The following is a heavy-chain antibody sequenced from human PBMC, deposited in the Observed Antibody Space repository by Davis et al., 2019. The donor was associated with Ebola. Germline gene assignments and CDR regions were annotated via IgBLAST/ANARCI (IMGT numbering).Heavy chain of an antibody. CDR3: ARGGYYDSSGYPYWYFDL. D-gene: IGHD3-22*01. CDR2: IYYSGST. V-gene: IGHV4-59*12. J-gene: IGHJ2*01. CDR1: GGSISSYY. Sequence: PSETLSLTCTVSGGSISSYYWSWIRQPPGKGLEWIGYIYYSGSTNYNPSLKSRVTISVDRSKNQFSLKLSSVTAADTAVYYCARGGYYDSSGYPYWYFDLWGRGTLVTVSS.